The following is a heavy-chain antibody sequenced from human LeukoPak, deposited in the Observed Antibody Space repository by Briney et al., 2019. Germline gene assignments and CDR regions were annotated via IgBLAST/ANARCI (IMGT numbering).Heavy chain of an antibody. D-gene: IGHD2-15*01. CDR1: GGSISSYNYY. V-gene: IGHV4-39*01. CDR3: ARDRRVVAERGSWFDP. CDR2: VYYTGST. Sequence: SETLSLTCTVSGGSISSYNYYWGWIRQPPRQGLEWIGSVYYTGSTYYNPSLMRRVTVSVDTSKNQFSLKLSSVTAADTAVYYCARDRRVVAERGSWFDPWGQGTLVTVSS. J-gene: IGHJ5*02.